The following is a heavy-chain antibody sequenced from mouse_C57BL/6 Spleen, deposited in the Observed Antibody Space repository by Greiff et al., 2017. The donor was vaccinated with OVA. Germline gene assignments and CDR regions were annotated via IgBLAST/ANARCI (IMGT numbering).Heavy chain of an antibody. CDR1: GYTFTDYY. Sequence: VKLMESGAELVRPGASVKLSCKASGYTFTDYYINWVKQRPGQGLEWIARIYPGSGNTYYNEKFKGKATLTAEKSSSTAYMQLSSLTSEDSAVYFCARRDGYPFAYWGQGTLVTVSA. CDR3: ARRDGYPFAY. V-gene: IGHV1-76*01. D-gene: IGHD2-3*01. CDR2: IYPGSGNT. J-gene: IGHJ3*01.